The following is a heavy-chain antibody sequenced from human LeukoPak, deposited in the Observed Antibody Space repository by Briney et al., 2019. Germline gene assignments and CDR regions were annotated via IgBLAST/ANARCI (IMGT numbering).Heavy chain of an antibody. J-gene: IGHJ4*02. Sequence: PGGSLRLSCAASNFTFSSYSMNWFRQAPGKGLEWAASITSRSTYIFYADSVKGRFTVSRDNAENSLSLQMNSLRAEDTGVYYCARDEETVAGLNGFDLWGQGTLVTVSS. V-gene: IGHV3-21*01. CDR1: NFTFSSYS. CDR2: ITSRSTYI. CDR3: ARDEETVAGLNGFDL. D-gene: IGHD6-19*01.